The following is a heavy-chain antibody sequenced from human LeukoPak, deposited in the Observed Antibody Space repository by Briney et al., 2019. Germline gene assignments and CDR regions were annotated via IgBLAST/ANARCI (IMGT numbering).Heavy chain of an antibody. CDR2: IYPGDSDT. V-gene: IGHV5-51*01. CDR1: GHSFASYW. Sequence: GASLQISCQSSGHSFASYWIGWVRPMPGQGLEWMGIIYPGDSDTKYSPSFEGQVTISVDKSITTAYLQWSGLKASDTAMYYCARLAGNNWLDPWGQGTLVTVSS. J-gene: IGHJ5*02. CDR3: ARLAGNNWLDP.